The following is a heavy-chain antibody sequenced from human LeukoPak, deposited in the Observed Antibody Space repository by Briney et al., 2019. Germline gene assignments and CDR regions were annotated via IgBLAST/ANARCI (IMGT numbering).Heavy chain of an antibody. Sequence: PGGSLRLSCAASGFKFEGYAMHWARQRPGKGLEWVSLISGDGGNTYYADSVKGRFTISRDNSKNSLYLQMKSLRTEDTALYYCVKDDFCPECAFDVWGQGTMVTVSS. V-gene: IGHV3-43*02. CDR1: GFKFEGYA. CDR2: ISGDGGNT. J-gene: IGHJ3*01. CDR3: VKDDFCPECAFDV. D-gene: IGHD3-3*01.